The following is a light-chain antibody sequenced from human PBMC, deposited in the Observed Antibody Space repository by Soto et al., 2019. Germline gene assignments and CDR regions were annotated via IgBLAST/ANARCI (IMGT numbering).Light chain of an antibody. Sequence: VLTQSPGTLSLSPGERATISCRASQSISSSYLAWYQHKPGQAPRLLIYGASSRATGIPHRLSGSGSGTDFTLTISRLEPEDSAIYYCQQYDRSPYTFGQGTKVEI. V-gene: IGKV3-20*01. CDR2: GAS. CDR3: QQYDRSPYT. J-gene: IGKJ2*01. CDR1: QSISSSY.